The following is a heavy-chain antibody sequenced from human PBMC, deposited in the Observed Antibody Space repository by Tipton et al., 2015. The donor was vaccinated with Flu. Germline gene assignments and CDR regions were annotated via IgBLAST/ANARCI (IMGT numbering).Heavy chain of an antibody. CDR1: GYTFIDYY. D-gene: IGHD5/OR15-5a*01. J-gene: IGHJ4*02. CDR2: INPDSGGT. CDR3: ATRNVST. V-gene: IGHV1-2*06. Sequence: QLVQSGAEMKKPGASVKVSCKASGYTFIDYYLHWVRQAPGQGLEWMGRINPDSGGTNYAQNFQGRVTMTRDTSISTVYMELTGLRSDDTAFYSCATRNVSTWGQGTLVTVSS.